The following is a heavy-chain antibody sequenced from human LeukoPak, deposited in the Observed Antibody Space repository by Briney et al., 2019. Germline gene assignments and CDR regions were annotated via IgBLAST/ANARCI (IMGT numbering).Heavy chain of an antibody. CDR3: ARHTPSTFDF. Sequence: GGSLRLSCAASGFTVSNNYMSWVRQAPWKAREWVSVIYSGGKTFYADSVKGRFTISRDRSINTLFLELNSVGLGDAAVYYCARHTPSTFDFWGQGVVVAVSA. CDR1: GFTVSNNY. V-gene: IGHV3-66*02. CDR2: IYSGGKT. J-gene: IGHJ4*02.